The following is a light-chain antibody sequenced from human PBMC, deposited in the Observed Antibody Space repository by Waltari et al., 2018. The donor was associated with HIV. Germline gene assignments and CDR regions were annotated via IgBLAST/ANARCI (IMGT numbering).Light chain of an antibody. J-gene: IGLJ3*02. CDR3: AAWDDSLHGVV. CDR1: SSNIGNNA. V-gene: IGLV1-36*01. Sequence: QSVLTQPPSVSEAPRQRVTISCSGSSSNIGNNAVNWYKQLPGKAPKLLIYYNDLLSSGVSDRCSGSKSGTSASLAISGLQSEEEADYYCAAWDDSLHGVVFGGGTKLTVL. CDR2: YND.